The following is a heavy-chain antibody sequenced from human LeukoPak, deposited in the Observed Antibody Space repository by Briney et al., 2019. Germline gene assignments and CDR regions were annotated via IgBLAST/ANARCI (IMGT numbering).Heavy chain of an antibody. Sequence: ASVKVSCKASGYTFTSYAMNWVRQAPGQGLEWMGWINTNTGNPTYAQDFTGRFVFSLDTSVSTAYLQISSLKAEDTAVYYCTREIFHCGGPCRSLWGQGTLVTVSS. V-gene: IGHV7-4-1*02. D-gene: IGHD2-21*01. J-gene: IGHJ4*02. CDR1: GYTFTSYA. CDR2: INTNTGNP. CDR3: TREIFHCGGPCRSL.